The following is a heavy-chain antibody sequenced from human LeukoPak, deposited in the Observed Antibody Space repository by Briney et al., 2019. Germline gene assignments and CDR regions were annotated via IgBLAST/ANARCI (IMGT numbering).Heavy chain of an antibody. CDR1: GYTFTDYF. D-gene: IGHD3-16*01. V-gene: IGHV1-2*02. CDR3: ARAYEYGWFDP. CDR2: INPKTGAT. J-gene: IGHJ5*02. Sequence: GASVEVSCKASGYTFTDYFLHWLRQAPGQGLEWMGWINPKTGATNYAQRFQGRVTMTRDSSITTGNMELNRLSSDDTALYYCARAYEYGWFDPWGQGTLVTVSS.